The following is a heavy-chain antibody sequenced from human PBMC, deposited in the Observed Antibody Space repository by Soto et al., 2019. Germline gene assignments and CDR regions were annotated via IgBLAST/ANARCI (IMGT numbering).Heavy chain of an antibody. V-gene: IGHV1-46*01. D-gene: IGHD1-26*01. CDR3: ATGSYYWGFDY. Sequence: ASVKVSCKASGYTFTSYYMHWVRQAPGQGLEWMGIINLSGGSTSYAQKFQGRVTMTRDTSTSTVYMELSSLRSEDTAVYSCATGSYYWGFDYWGQGTLVTVSS. J-gene: IGHJ4*02. CDR1: GYTFTSYY. CDR2: INLSGGST.